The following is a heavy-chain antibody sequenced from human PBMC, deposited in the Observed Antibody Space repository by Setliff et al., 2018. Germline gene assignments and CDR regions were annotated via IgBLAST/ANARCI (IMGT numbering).Heavy chain of an antibody. D-gene: IGHD3-22*01. V-gene: IGHV1-69*02. CDR3: ARHPPPPNYFDIGALDS. J-gene: IGHJ4*02. Sequence: SVKVSCKASGGPLNSYSFSWVRQAPGQGLEWMGRIIPVLDITRYSQKFQGRVTITADKSTGIIYMELTGLRSDDPAVYYCARHPPPPNYFDIGALDSWGQGTLVTVSS. CDR2: IIPVLDIT. CDR1: GGPLNSYS.